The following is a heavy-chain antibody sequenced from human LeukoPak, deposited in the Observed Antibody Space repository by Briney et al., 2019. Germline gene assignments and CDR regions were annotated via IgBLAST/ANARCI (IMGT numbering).Heavy chain of an antibody. Sequence: GGSLRLSCAASGFMFNSYVMSWVRQAPEKGLEWVSAINGGGGNTYYADSVKGRFTISRDNSKNMVYLQMNSLRAEDTAVYYCATPLDYYDTSDSHQGGDWGQGTLVTVSS. D-gene: IGHD3-22*01. CDR3: ATPLDYYDTSDSHQGGD. J-gene: IGHJ4*02. CDR2: INGGGGNT. V-gene: IGHV3-23*01. CDR1: GFMFNSYV.